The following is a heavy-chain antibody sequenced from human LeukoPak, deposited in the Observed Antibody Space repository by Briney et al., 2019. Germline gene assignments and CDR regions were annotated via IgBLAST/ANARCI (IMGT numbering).Heavy chain of an antibody. CDR1: GGSISSYY. Sequence: SETLSLTCTVSGGSISSYYWSWIRQPPGKGLEWIGYIYYSGSTNYNPSLKSRVTISVDTSKNQFSLKLSSVTAADTAVYYCARAPGRFLEWLNKSGPQNYFDYWGQGTLVTVSS. CDR3: ARAPGRFLEWLNKSGPQNYFDY. V-gene: IGHV4-59*01. D-gene: IGHD3-3*01. CDR2: IYYSGST. J-gene: IGHJ4*02.